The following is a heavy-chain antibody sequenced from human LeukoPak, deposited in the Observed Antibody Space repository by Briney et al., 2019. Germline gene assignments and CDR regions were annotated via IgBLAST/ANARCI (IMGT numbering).Heavy chain of an antibody. D-gene: IGHD3-22*01. Sequence: SETLSLTCAVYGGSFSGYYWSWIRQPPGKGLEGIGEINHSGSTNYNPSLKSRVTISVDTSKNQFSLKLSSVTAADTAVYYCARGFPYYYDSSGYWGQGTLVTVSS. CDR2: INHSGST. J-gene: IGHJ4*02. CDR3: ARGFPYYYDSSGY. CDR1: GGSFSGYY. V-gene: IGHV4-34*01.